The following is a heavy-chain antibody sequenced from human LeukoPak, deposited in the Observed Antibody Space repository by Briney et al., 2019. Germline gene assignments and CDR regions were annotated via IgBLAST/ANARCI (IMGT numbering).Heavy chain of an antibody. CDR2: ISGDGTET. V-gene: IGHV3-23*01. CDR3: VRSGGLQKFDY. J-gene: IGHJ4*02. CDR1: GLIFRNYA. D-gene: IGHD4-11*01. Sequence: GGSLRLSCTASGLIFRNYAMTWVRQAPRKGLEWVSTISGDGTETFYADSVKGRFTISRDTSKKTVYLQMNSLRVEDTAVYYCVRSGGLQKFDYWGQGTLVIVSS.